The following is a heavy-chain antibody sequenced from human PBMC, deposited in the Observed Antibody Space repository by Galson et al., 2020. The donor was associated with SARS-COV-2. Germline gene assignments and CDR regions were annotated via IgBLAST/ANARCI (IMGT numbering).Heavy chain of an antibody. CDR1: GFTFSDFS. V-gene: IGHV3-21*01. J-gene: IGHJ6*02. CDR2: INSGSAYI. D-gene: IGHD3-3*01. Sequence: GGSLRLSCAASGFTFSDFSVNWVRQDPGKGLEWVSSINSGSAYIYYADSVKGRFTISRDNVKNSLYLQMNSLRAEDTAVYYCARSPDITILGVCRSHMDVWGQGTTVTVSS. CDR3: ARSPDITILGVCRSHMDV.